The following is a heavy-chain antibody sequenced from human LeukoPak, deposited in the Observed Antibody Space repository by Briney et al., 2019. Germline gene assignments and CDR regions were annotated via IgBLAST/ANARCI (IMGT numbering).Heavy chain of an antibody. V-gene: IGHV5-51*01. Sequence: GESLKISYKGSGYSFTSYWIGWVRQMPGKGLEWMGIIYPGDSDTRYSPSFQGQVTISADKSISTAYLQWSSLKASDTAMYYCARHGLYYDILTGYYNYYYYGMDVWGQGTTVTVSS. J-gene: IGHJ6*02. D-gene: IGHD3-9*01. CDR3: ARHGLYYDILTGYYNYYYYGMDV. CDR2: IYPGDSDT. CDR1: GYSFTSYW.